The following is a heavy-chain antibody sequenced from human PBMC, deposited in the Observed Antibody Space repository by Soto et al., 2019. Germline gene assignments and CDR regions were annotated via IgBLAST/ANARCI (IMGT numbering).Heavy chain of an antibody. J-gene: IGHJ4*02. CDR1: GFTFSSYG. Sequence: QVQLVESGGGVVQPGRSLRLSCAASGFTFSSYGMHWVRQAPGKGLEWVAVIWYDGSNKNYADSVKGRFPISRDNSKNTLYLQMNSLRAEDTAVYFCVREEQQLEQRMDYWGQGTLVTVSS. CDR2: IWYDGSNK. CDR3: VREEQQLEQRMDY. D-gene: IGHD6-13*01. V-gene: IGHV3-33*01.